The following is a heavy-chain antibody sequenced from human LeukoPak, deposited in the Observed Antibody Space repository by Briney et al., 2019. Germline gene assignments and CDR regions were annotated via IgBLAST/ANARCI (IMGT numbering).Heavy chain of an antibody. CDR3: AKVGDYSSGWYGDY. J-gene: IGHJ4*02. V-gene: IGHV3-23*01. D-gene: IGHD6-19*01. CDR1: GFTFSSYA. CDR2: ISGSGGST. Sequence: GGSLRLSCAASGFTFSSYAMSWVRQAPGKGLVWVSAISGSGGSTYYADSVKGRFTISRDNSKNTLYLQMNSLRAEDTAVYYCAKVGDYSSGWYGDYWGQGTLVTVSS.